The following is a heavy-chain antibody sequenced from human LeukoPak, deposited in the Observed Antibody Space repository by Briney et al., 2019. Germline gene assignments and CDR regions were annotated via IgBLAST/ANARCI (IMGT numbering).Heavy chain of an antibody. CDR3: AKCRMGAANFDY. CDR2: ISDNGGGT. CDR1: GFTFSDYA. V-gene: IGHV3-23*01. D-gene: IGHD1-26*01. J-gene: IGHJ4*02. Sequence: GGSLRLSCAASGFTFSDYAMSWVRQAPGKGLEWVSTISDNGGGTYYADSVKGRFTISRDNSKNTLYLQMNNLRAEDTAVYYCAKCRMGAANFDYWGQGTLVTVSS.